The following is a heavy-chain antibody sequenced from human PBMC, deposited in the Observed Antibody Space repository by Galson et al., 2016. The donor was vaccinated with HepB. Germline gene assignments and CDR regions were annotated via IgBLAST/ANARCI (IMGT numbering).Heavy chain of an antibody. V-gene: IGHV3-7*01. J-gene: IGHJ5*02. Sequence: SLRLSCAASGFTFTDYRMSWVRQAPGRGLEWVANLDQHGNDKSYVDSVKVRFTISRDTAKSSLFLQMNGLRAEDTAVYYRVRALVWFGGWSWGRGTPVTVSS. D-gene: IGHD3-10*01. CDR2: LDQHGNDK. CDR3: VRALVWFGGWS. CDR1: GFTFTDYR.